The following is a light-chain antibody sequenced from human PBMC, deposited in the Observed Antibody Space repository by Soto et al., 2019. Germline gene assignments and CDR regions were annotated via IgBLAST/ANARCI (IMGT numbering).Light chain of an antibody. CDR3: CSYAGSYTWV. Sequence: QSVLTHPRSLSSSPGQSVTISCTGTSSDVGGYNYVSWYQQHPGKAPKLMIYDVSKRPSGVPDRFSGSKSGNTASLTISGLQAEDEADYYCCSYAGSYTWVFGGGTKVTVL. CDR2: DVS. J-gene: IGLJ3*02. V-gene: IGLV2-11*01. CDR1: SSDVGGYNY.